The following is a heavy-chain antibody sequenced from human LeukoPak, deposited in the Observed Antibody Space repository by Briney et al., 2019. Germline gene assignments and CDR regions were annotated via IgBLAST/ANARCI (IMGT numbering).Heavy chain of an antibody. Sequence: GGSLRLPCAASGFTFSSSTMSWLRQAPGKGLEWVSAINSGGGTTSAESVKGRFTISRDNSKNTLYLQMNSLRAEDTAVYYCAKGSDGAGSYRPFDYWGQGTLVTVSS. V-gene: IGHV3-23*01. D-gene: IGHD3-10*01. J-gene: IGHJ4*02. CDR3: AKGSDGAGSYRPFDY. CDR1: GFTFSSST. CDR2: INSGGGTT.